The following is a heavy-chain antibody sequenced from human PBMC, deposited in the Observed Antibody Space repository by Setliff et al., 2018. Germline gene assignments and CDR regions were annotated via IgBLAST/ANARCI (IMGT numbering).Heavy chain of an antibody. V-gene: IGHV4-38-2*01. J-gene: IGHJ3*02. CDR2: IYYRGST. D-gene: IGHD3-22*01. CDR3: ARVPRLLSVRNAFDI. CDR1: GFTFSDYY. Sequence: GSLRLSCAASGFTFSDYYMSWIRQAPGKGLEWIGSIYYRGSTYYNPSLKSRVTISIDTSKNQFSLKLSSVTAADTAVYYCARVPRLLSVRNAFDIWGQGTMVTVSS.